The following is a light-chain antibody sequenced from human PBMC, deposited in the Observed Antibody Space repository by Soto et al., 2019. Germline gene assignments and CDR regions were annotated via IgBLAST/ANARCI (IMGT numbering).Light chain of an antibody. CDR3: QKYNSAPLT. Sequence: DIQMTQSPSSLSASVGDRVTITCQARQDISNYLAWYQQKPGKVPKLLINAASTLQSGVPSRFSGSGSGTDFTLTINSLQPEDVATYYYQKYNSAPLTFGGGTKVDIK. V-gene: IGKV1-27*01. CDR2: AAS. CDR1: QDISNY. J-gene: IGKJ4*01.